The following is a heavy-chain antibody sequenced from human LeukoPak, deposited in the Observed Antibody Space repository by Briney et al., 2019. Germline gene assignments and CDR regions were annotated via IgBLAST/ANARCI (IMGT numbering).Heavy chain of an antibody. CDR1: GGSISSYY. CDR2: IYYSGST. V-gene: IGHV4-59*01. D-gene: IGHD1-14*01. Sequence: SETLSLTCTVSGGSISSYYWSWIRQPPGKGLEWIGYIYYSGSTNYNPSLKSRVTISVDTSKNQFSLELSSVTAADTAVYYCARVKTTNWFDPWGQGTLVTVSS. J-gene: IGHJ5*02. CDR3: ARVKTTNWFDP.